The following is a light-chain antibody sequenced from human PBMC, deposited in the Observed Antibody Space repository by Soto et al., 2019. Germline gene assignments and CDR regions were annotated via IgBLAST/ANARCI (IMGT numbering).Light chain of an antibody. Sequence: QSALTQPASVSGSPGQSITISCTGTSSDVGGYKHVAWYQQYPGKAPKLIIFEVSDRPSGVSNRFSGSKSGNTASLSISGLQPEDEADYYCSSYKSGATLVFGGGTK. J-gene: IGLJ2*01. CDR1: SSDVGGYKH. CDR2: EVS. CDR3: SSYKSGATLV. V-gene: IGLV2-14*01.